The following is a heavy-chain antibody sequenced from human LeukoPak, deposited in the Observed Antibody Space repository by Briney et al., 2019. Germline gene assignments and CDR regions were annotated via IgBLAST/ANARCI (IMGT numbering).Heavy chain of an antibody. Sequence: GESLKISCEGFGNRFTSYWIGWVRQTPGKGLEWMGIIHLGDSDTRYSPTFQGRVTFSADKSTATAFLQWTSLKASDTAMYFCASLGYKDFWSRPQDGFDIWGQGTMVTVSS. CDR3: ASLGYKDFWSRPQDGFDI. D-gene: IGHD3-3*01. J-gene: IGHJ3*02. CDR1: GNRFTSYW. CDR2: IHLGDSDT. V-gene: IGHV5-51*01.